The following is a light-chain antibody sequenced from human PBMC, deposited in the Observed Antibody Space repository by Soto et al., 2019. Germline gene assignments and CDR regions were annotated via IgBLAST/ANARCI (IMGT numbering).Light chain of an antibody. CDR2: GAS. Sequence: ERATLSCRASQTISSNYLAWYQQKPGQAPRLLIYGASSRATGIPDRFSGSESGTDFTLTISRLEPEDFAVYYCQQYVSSPRTFGQGTKVDIK. CDR1: QTISSNY. CDR3: QQYVSSPRT. V-gene: IGKV3-20*01. J-gene: IGKJ1*01.